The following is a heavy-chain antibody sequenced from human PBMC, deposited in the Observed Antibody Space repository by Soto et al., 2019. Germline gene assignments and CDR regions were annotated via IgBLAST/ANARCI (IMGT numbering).Heavy chain of an antibody. CDR3: ARVPRYYYDSSGPNNWIDP. CDR1: GYTFTSYG. CDR2: ISAYNGNT. D-gene: IGHD3-22*01. J-gene: IGHJ5*02. Sequence: ASVKVSCKASGYTFTSYGISWVRQAPGQGLEWMGWISAYNGNTNYAQKLQGRVTMTTDTSTSTAYMELRSLRSDDTAVYYCARVPRYYYDSSGPNNWIDPWGQGTLVTVSS. V-gene: IGHV1-18*01.